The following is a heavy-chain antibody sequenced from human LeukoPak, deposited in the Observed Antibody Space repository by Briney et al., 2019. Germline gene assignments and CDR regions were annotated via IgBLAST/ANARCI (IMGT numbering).Heavy chain of an antibody. CDR3: AKDRWYYYDRDVRLLDY. CDR1: GFTFSSYA. V-gene: IGHV3-23*01. CDR2: ISGSGGST. J-gene: IGHJ4*02. Sequence: PGGSLRLSCAASGFTFSSYAMSWVRQAPGKGLEWVSAISGSGGSTYYADSVKGRFTISRDNSKNTLYLQMNSLRAEDTAVYYCAKDRWYYYDRDVRLLDYWGQGTLVTVSS. D-gene: IGHD3-22*01.